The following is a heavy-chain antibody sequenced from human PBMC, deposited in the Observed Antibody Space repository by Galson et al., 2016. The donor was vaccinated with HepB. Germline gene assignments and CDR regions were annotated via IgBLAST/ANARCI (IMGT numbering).Heavy chain of an antibody. D-gene: IGHD3-3*01. CDR1: GFSFNNYG. CDR2: ISASVGRT. V-gene: IGHV3-23*01. J-gene: IGHJ4*02. CDR3: AKAQRKLRFWEWLQYYFDY. Sequence: SLRLSCAASGFSFNNYGMAWVRQAPGKGLEWVSSISASVGRTHYADSVKGRFTISRDNSKNTLFLQMNSLEAEDTAVYYCAKAQRKLRFWEWLQYYFDYWGQGILVTVSS.